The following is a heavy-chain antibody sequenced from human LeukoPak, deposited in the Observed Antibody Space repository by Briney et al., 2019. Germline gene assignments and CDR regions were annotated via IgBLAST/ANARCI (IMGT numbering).Heavy chain of an antibody. CDR1: GYFFSSYW. CDR2: IYTGGSET. D-gene: IGHD5-24*01. CDR3: ARASRDGYNQNFDH. V-gene: IGHV5-51*01. J-gene: IGHJ4*02. Sequence: GESLKISCKGLGYFFSSYWNAWVRQRPGEGLEWMGIIYTGGSETRYDPSFQGQVTISADSSTSTAYLQWSRLRASDTAMYYCARASRDGYNQNFDHWGQGTLVTVSS.